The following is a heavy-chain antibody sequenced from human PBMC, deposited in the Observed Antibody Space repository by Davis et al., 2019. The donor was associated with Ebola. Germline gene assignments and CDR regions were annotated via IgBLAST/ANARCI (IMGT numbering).Heavy chain of an antibody. CDR2: ISGSGCST. J-gene: IGHJ4*02. D-gene: IGHD2-15*01. CDR1: GFTFSSYA. Sequence: GGSLRLSCAASGFTFSSYAMSWVRQAPGKGLEWVSAISGSGCSTYYADSVKGRFTISRDNSKNTLYLQMNSLRAEDTAVYYCAKDHLVVAATRSRLDYWGQGTLVTVSS. V-gene: IGHV3-23*01. CDR3: AKDHLVVAATRSRLDY.